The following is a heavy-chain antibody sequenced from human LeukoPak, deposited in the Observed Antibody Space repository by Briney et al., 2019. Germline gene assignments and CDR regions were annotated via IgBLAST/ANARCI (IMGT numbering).Heavy chain of an antibody. V-gene: IGHV3-23*01. D-gene: IGHD6-13*01. J-gene: IGHJ6*01. CDR2: ISGSGGST. CDR3: AKGPYSSRWPRAFHYHGMDV. CDR1: GFTFSSYA. Sequence: GGSLRLSCTASGFTFSSYAMTWVRLAPGKGLEWVSAISGSGGSTYYADSVKGRFTISRDNAKNTLYMQKNTQRADDTAVYYCAKGPYSSRWPRAFHYHGMDVGGQGTTGTVS.